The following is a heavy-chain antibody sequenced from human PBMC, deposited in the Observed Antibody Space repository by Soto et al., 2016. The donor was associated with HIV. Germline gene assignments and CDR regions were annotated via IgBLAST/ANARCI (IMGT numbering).Heavy chain of an antibody. D-gene: IGHD1-26*01. J-gene: IGHJ3*01. CDR3: ARELLPVGSHAFDF. Sequence: QLQLQESGPGLVKPSETLSLTCTVSGVSITNSSYYWGWIRQSPGKGLDWVGSIYYTGNTYYNPSLKSRVTLSVDTSRKQFSLKLNSVTAADTAVYFCARELLPVGSHAFDFWAKGQWSPSPQ. CDR1: GVSITNSSYY. V-gene: IGHV4-39*02. CDR2: IYYTGNT.